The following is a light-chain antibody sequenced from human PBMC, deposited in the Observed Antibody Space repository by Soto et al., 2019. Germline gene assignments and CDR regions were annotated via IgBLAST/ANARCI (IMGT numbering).Light chain of an antibody. J-gene: IGKJ5*01. CDR3: QQYGSSAPIT. Sequence: EVVLTQSPATLSLSPGERATLSCRASENVRTFVDWYQQKPGQAPRLLIYGASNRATGIPARFSGSGSGTDFTLTISRLEPEDFALYYCQQYGSSAPITFGQGTRLEIK. CDR1: ENVRTF. V-gene: IGKV3-20*01. CDR2: GAS.